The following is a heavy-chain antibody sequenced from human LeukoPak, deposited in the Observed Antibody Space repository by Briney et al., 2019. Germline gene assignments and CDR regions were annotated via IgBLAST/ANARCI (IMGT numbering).Heavy chain of an antibody. CDR3: ASAVPGYSSGWYFDY. D-gene: IGHD6-19*01. CDR1: GFTFSSYW. CDR2: INSDGSST. V-gene: IGHV3-74*01. Sequence: QSGGSLRLSRAASGFTFSSYWMHWVRQAPGKGLVWVSRINSDGSSTSYADSVKGRFTISRDNAKNTLYLQMNSLRAEDTAVYYCASAVPGYSSGWYFDYWGQGTLVTVSS. J-gene: IGHJ4*02.